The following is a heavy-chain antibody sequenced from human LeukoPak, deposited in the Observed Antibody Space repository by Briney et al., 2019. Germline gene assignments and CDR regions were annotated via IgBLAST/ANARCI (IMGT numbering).Heavy chain of an antibody. V-gene: IGHV4-59*01. D-gene: IGHD2-15*01. CDR3: ARGRVGGSY. Sequence: SETLSLTCAVSGGSISSYYWSWIRQPPGKGLEWIGYIPYSGSTNYNPSLQSRVTMSVDTSKNQFSLKLSSVTAADTAVYYCARGRVGGSYWGQGTLVTVSS. CDR1: GGSISSYY. CDR2: IPYSGST. J-gene: IGHJ4*02.